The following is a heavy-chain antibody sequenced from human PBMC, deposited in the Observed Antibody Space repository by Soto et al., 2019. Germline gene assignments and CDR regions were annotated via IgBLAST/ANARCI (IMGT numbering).Heavy chain of an antibody. Sequence: QITLEETGPPLVKPTQTLTLTCTFSVFLLSTTIVGVGWFRQPQGKALEWLAFIYWNDDKRYSPSLKSRLTITKDTSKNQVVLTMTKMDPVDTATYYCARSREAAHFDYWGQGTLVNVSS. V-gene: IGHV2-5*01. CDR2: IYWNDDK. J-gene: IGHJ4*02. CDR1: VFLLSTTIVG. CDR3: ARSREAAHFDY. D-gene: IGHD1-26*01.